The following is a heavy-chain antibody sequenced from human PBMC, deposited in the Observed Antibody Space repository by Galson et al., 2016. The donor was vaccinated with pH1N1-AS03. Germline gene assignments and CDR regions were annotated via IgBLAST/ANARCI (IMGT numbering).Heavy chain of an antibody. J-gene: IGHJ6*02. D-gene: IGHD2-2*01. Sequence: SVKVSCKASGYIFTGFYVHWVRQAPGQGLEWMGWINTDSGVTNYAQKFEAWVTMTRDTSVSTAYMELYGLKSDDTAVYYCARDPRGPCTSATCPTTYYFGMDVWGQGTTVIVSS. CDR3: ARDPRGPCTSATCPTTYYFGMDV. V-gene: IGHV1-2*04. CDR1: GYIFTGFY. CDR2: INTDSGVT.